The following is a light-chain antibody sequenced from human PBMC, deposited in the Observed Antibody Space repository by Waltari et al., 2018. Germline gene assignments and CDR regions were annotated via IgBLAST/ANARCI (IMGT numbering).Light chain of an antibody. J-gene: IGLJ3*02. CDR2: RNT. V-gene: IGLV10-54*04. Sequence: QAGLTQPPSVSKGLRQTATLTCSGNSKNVGDEGPYWLQQNQGHPPKVLSYRNTHRPSGVSERFSASRSGNTASLTISGLQPEDEADYYCSAWDGSLNTWLFGGGTKLTVL. CDR3: SAWDGSLNTWL. CDR1: SKNVGDEG.